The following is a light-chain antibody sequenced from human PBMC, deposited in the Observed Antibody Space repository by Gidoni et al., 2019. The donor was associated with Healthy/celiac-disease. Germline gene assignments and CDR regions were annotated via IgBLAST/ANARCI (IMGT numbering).Light chain of an antibody. J-gene: IGKJ1*01. CDR2: AAS. Sequence: HMTHSPSSLSASVGDRVPIPCRASQGIRNDLGWYQQKPGKAPKLLIYAASSLQSGVPSRFSGSGSGTDFTRTISRLQSEDFSTYYCLQDYKSPWTFGQGTKVEIK. V-gene: IGKV1-6*01. CDR3: LQDYKSPWT. CDR1: QGIRND.